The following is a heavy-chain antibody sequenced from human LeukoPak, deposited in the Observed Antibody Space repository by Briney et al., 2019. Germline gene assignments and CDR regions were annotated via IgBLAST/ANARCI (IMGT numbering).Heavy chain of an antibody. CDR3: SCAREQDLPVTHYIYP. J-gene: IGHJ5*02. V-gene: IGHV4-34*01. D-gene: IGHD4-11*01. Sequence: PSETLSLTCAVYIGGFSVYITRSGSQPPGKGLEWIGEINQSGTTNYNPSLKSRVTISEDTSKNQFYLKLTSMSAADTAAYFYSCAREQDLPVTHYIYPWGQGTLVTVSS. CDR1: GGFSVYIT. CDR2: INQSGTT.